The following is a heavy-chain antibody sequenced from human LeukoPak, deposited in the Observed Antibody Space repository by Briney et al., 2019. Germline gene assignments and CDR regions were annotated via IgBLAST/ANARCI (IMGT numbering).Heavy chain of an antibody. J-gene: IGHJ5*02. CDR1: EFTFSSYA. CDR2: ISYDGSNK. CDR3: ARGRVPAATFWFDP. D-gene: IGHD2-2*01. Sequence: GGSLRLSCAASEFTFSSYAMHWVRQAPGKGLEWVAVISYDGSNKYYADSVKGRFTISRDNSKNTLHLQMNSLRAEDTAVYYCARGRVPAATFWFDPWGQGTLVTVSS. V-gene: IGHV3-30*04.